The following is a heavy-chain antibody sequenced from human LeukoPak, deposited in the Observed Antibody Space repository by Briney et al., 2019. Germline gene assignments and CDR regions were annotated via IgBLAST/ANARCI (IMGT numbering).Heavy chain of an antibody. CDR1: GYTFTSYD. CDR2: MNPNSGNT. J-gene: IGHJ6*02. D-gene: IGHD3-10*01. CDR3: ARGPPTMVRGIYYYYGMDV. V-gene: IGHV1-8*01. Sequence: ASVKVSFKASGYTFTSYDINWVRQATGQGLEWMGWMNPNSGNTGYAQKFQGRVTMTRNTSISTAYMELSSLRSEDTAVYYCARGPPTMVRGIYYYYGMDVWGQGTTVTVSS.